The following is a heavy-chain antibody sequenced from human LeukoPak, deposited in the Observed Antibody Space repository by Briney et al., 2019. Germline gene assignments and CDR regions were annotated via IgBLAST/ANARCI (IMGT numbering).Heavy chain of an antibody. J-gene: IGHJ4*02. CDR2: ISSDGSIR. D-gene: IGHD1-26*01. CDR1: GFLFSSYG. Sequence: GGSLRLSCAASGFLFSSYGMYWVRQIPGKGPEGVALISSDGSIRYYAGSVKGRFTISRDNSKNTLYLQMNSLRAEDTAVYYCAHSGSYNATYYFDYWGQGTLVTVSS. V-gene: IGHV3-30*03. CDR3: AHSGSYNATYYFDY.